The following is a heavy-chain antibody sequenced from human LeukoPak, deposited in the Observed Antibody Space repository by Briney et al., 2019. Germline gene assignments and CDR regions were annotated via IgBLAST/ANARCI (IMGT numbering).Heavy chain of an antibody. Sequence: PGGSLRLSCAASGFTFRDYGMHWVRQAPGKGLEWVAVISYDGSNKYYADSVKGRFTISRDNSKNTLYLQMNSLRAEDTAVYYCARGIYGYSSSWYWAFDIWGQGTMVTVSS. CDR2: ISYDGSNK. J-gene: IGHJ3*02. D-gene: IGHD6-13*01. CDR3: ARGIYGYSSSWYWAFDI. CDR1: GFTFRDYG. V-gene: IGHV3-30*19.